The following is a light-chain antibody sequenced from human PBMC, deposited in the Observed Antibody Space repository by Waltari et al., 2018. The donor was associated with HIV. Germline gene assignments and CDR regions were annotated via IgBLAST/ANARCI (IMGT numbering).Light chain of an antibody. J-gene: IGKJ2*01. Sequence: DVQMTQSPSNLSASVGDTVVITCRASQNIDNWLAWYLQKPGRAPKLLLSRASILESGVSSRFSGSGSGTEFTLTIRSLQPDDIGTYYCQRYSTHYGFGQGTRVE. CDR1: QNIDNW. V-gene: IGKV1-5*03. CDR2: RAS. CDR3: QRYSTHYG.